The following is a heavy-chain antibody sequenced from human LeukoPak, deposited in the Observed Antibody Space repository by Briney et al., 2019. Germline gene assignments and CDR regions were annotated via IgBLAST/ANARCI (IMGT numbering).Heavy chain of an antibody. Sequence: GASVKVSCKASGYTFTSYDINWVRQATGQGLEWMGWMNPNSGNTGYAQKFQGRVTMTRNTSISTAYMELSSLRSEDTAVYYCARAVRSVVTATSYYFDYRGQGTLVTVSS. V-gene: IGHV1-8*01. CDR2: MNPNSGNT. J-gene: IGHJ4*02. CDR1: GYTFTSYD. CDR3: ARAVRSVVTATSYYFDY. D-gene: IGHD2-21*02.